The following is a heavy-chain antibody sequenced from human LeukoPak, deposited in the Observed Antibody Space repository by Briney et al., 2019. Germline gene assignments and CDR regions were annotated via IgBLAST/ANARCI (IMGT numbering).Heavy chain of an antibody. D-gene: IGHD5-24*01. CDR2: IYTSGST. CDR3: ARRARDGYNYFAY. CDR1: GVSISSYY. V-gene: IGHV4-4*09. J-gene: IGHJ4*02. Sequence: SETLSLTCTVSGVSISSYYWSWIRQPPGKGLEWIGYIYTSGSTNYNPSLKSRVTISVDTSKNQFPLKLSSVTAADTAVYYCARRARDGYNYFAYWGKGTLVTVS.